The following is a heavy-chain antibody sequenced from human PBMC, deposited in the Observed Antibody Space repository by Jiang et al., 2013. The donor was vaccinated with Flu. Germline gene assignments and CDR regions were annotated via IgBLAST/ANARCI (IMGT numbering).Heavy chain of an antibody. Sequence: KPTQTLTLTCTFSGFSLSTSGMCVSWIRQPPGKALEWLARIDWDDDKYYSTSLKTRLTISKDTSKNQVVLTMTNMDPVDTATYYCARIRSRDGFGAFDIWGQGTMVTVSS. CDR1: GFSLSTSGMC. CDR3: ARIRSRDGFGAFDI. J-gene: IGHJ3*02. CDR2: IDWDDDK. V-gene: IGHV2-70*11. D-gene: IGHD3-10*01.